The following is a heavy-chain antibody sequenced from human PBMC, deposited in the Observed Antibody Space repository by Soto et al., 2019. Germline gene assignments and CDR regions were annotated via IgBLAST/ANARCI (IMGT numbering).Heavy chain of an antibody. Sequence: QLQLQESGPGLVKPSETLSLTCTVSGGSISSSSYYWGWIRQPPGKGLEWIGSIYYSGSTYYNPSLKSRVTISVDTSKNQFSLKLSSVTAADTAVYYCARQSPRYWNGYFPDYFDYWGQGTLVTVSS. D-gene: IGHD3-3*01. V-gene: IGHV4-39*01. CDR1: GGSISSSSYY. CDR3: ARQSPRYWNGYFPDYFDY. J-gene: IGHJ4*02. CDR2: IYYSGST.